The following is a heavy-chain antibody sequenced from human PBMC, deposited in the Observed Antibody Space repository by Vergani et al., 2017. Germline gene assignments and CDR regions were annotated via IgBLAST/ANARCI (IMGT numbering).Heavy chain of an antibody. CDR2: IRGSGGST. CDR1: LFTFPSXS. V-gene: IGHV3-23*01. D-gene: IGHD3-22*01. CDR3: AKAGESYYYDSSGYY. Sequence: EVQLLESGGGLVQPGGSLTLSCPSSLFTFPSXSLPCVRPAPGTALLWVSAIRGSGGSTYYADSVKGRFTISRVNSKNTLYLQMNSLRAEETAVYYCAKAGESYYYDSSGYYWGQGTLVTVSS. J-gene: IGHJ4*02.